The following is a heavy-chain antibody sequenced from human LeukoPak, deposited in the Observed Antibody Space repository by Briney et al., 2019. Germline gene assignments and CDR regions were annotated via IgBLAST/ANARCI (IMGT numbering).Heavy chain of an antibody. CDR2: MNPNSGNT. J-gene: IGHJ4*02. D-gene: IGHD6-25*01. CDR1: GYTFTSYD. Sequence: ASVKVSCKASGYTFTSYDINWVRQATGQGLEWMGWMNPNSGNTGYAQKFQGRVTMTRNTSISTAYMELSSLRSEDTAVYYCARGLLRKQRRDFDYWGQGTLVTVSS. V-gene: IGHV1-8*01. CDR3: ARGLLRKQRRDFDY.